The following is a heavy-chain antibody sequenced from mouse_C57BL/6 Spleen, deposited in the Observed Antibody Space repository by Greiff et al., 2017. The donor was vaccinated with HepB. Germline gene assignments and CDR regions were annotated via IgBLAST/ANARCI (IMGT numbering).Heavy chain of an antibody. CDR2: IYYSGTI. CDR3: ARELGPGYFDY. J-gene: IGHJ2*01. Sequence: EVKLQESGPGLVKPSQTVFLTCTVTGISITTGNYRWSWIRQFPGNKLEWIGYIYYSGTITYNPSLTSRTTITRDTPKNQFFLEMNSLTAEDTATYYCARELGPGYFDYWGQGTTLTVSS. CDR1: GISITTGNYR. V-gene: IGHV3-5*01. D-gene: IGHD4-1*01.